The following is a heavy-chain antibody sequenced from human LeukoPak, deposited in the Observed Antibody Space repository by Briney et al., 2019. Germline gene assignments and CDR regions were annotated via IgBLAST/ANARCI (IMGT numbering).Heavy chain of an antibody. D-gene: IGHD5-24*01. Sequence: GGSLRLSCAASGFTFSSYAMSWVRQAPGKGLEWVSVIYSGGSTYYADSVKGRFTISRDNSKNTLYLQMNSLRAEDTAVYYCARGRWLGYWGQGTLVTVSS. V-gene: IGHV3-66*01. CDR1: GFTFSSYA. CDR2: IYSGGST. J-gene: IGHJ4*02. CDR3: ARGRWLGY.